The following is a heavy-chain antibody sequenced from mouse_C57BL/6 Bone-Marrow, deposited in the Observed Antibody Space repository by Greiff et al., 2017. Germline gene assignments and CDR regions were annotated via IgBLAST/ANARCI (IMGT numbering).Heavy chain of an antibody. D-gene: IGHD1-1*01. CDR3: TITTVVYWYFDV. V-gene: IGHV14-1*01. CDR1: GFNITDYY. CDR2: IDPEDGDT. J-gene: IGHJ1*03. Sequence: EVQLQQSGAELVRPGASVKLSCTASGFNITDYYMHWVKQRPEQGLEWIGRIDPEDGDTEYAPKFQGKATMTADTSSNTAYLQLSSLTSEDTAVYYCTITTVVYWYFDVWGTGTTVTVAS.